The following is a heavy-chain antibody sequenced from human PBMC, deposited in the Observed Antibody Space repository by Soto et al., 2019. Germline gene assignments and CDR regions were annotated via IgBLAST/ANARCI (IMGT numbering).Heavy chain of an antibody. D-gene: IGHD5-18*01. CDR1: GFTVSSNY. V-gene: IGHV3-53*01. CDR2: IYSGGST. CDR3: ARDRGYSYGQGYYYYYGMDV. Sequence: GGSLRLSCAASGFTVSSNYMSWVRQAPGKGLEWVSVIYSGGSTYYADSVKGRFTISRDNSKNTLYLQMNSLRAEDTAVYYCARDRGYSYGQGYYYYYGMDVWGQGTTVTVSS. J-gene: IGHJ6*02.